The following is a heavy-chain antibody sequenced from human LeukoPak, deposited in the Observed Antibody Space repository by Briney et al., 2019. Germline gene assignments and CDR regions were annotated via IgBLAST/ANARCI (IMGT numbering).Heavy chain of an antibody. CDR3: ARDSNNYGSGRYFLLDS. D-gene: IGHD3-10*01. V-gene: IGHV4-34*01. Sequence: SGTLSLTCAVYGGSFSGYYWSWIRQPPGKGLEWIGEINHSGSTNYNPSLKSRVTISVDTSKNQFSLKVTSVTAADTAVYYCARDSNNYGSGRYFLLDSWGQGTLVTVSS. CDR2: INHSGST. CDR1: GGSFSGYY. J-gene: IGHJ5*02.